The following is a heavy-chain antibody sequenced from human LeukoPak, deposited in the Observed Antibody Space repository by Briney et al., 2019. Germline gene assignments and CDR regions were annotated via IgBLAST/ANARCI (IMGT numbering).Heavy chain of an antibody. CDR2: INAGNGNT. V-gene: IGHV1-3*01. CDR3: ARGRYSSGWYSSDK. Sequence: GASVKVSCKASGYTFTSYAMHWVRQAPGQRLEWMGWINAGNGNTKYSQKFQGRVTITRDTSASTAYMEQSSLRSEDTAVYYCARGRYSSGWYSSDKWGQGTLVTVSS. J-gene: IGHJ4*02. D-gene: IGHD6-19*01. CDR1: GYTFTSYA.